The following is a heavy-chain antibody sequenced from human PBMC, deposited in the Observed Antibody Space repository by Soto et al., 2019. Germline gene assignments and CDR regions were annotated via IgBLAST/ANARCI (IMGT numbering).Heavy chain of an antibody. CDR3: ARTVTMFSFGY. CDR1: GDSISSSSYY. CDR2: IYYSGST. D-gene: IGHD3-10*02. J-gene: IGHJ4*02. Sequence: SETLSLTCTVSGDSISSSSYYWGWIRQPPGKGLEWIGNIYYSGSTYYNTSLKSRVTISVDTSKNQFSLKLSSVTAADTAVYYCARTVTMFSFGYWGQGTLVTVSS. V-gene: IGHV4-39*01.